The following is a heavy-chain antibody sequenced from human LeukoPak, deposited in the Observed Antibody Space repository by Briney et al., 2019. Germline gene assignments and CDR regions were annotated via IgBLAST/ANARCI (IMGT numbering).Heavy chain of an antibody. J-gene: IGHJ4*02. CDR1: GVSISSYY. D-gene: IGHD5-12*01. Sequence: SESLSLTCSVSGVSISSYYWSWVRQTAGKGLGWIARVYMSGTTNYNPSLNSRFTMSIETSKNQFSLQLTPVTAPDTRVYDCASTGGYDYHIDHWGEGTQVTVSS. V-gene: IGHV4-4*07. CDR3: ASTGGYDYHIDH. CDR2: VYMSGTT.